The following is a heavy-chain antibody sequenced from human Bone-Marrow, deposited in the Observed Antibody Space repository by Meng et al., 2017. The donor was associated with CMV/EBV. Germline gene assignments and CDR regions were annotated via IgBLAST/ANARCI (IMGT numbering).Heavy chain of an antibody. V-gene: IGHV1-18*01. Sequence: QLVQSGAEVKKPGASVKVSCKASGYTFTSYGISWVRQAPGQGLEWMGWISAYNGNTNYAQKLQGRVTMTTDTSTSTAYMELRSLRSDDTAVYYCAVTYYYDSSGYYSFDYWGQGTLVTVSS. CDR3: AVTYYYDSSGYYSFDY. D-gene: IGHD3-22*01. CDR1: GYTFTSYG. CDR2: ISAYNGNT. J-gene: IGHJ4*02.